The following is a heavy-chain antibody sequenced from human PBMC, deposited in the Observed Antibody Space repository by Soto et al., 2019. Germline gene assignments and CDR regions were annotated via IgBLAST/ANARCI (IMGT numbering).Heavy chain of an antibody. CDR2: ITSSSSTI. J-gene: IGHJ4*02. CDR3: ATVFRSSTFNS. CDR1: GLSFSDYY. V-gene: IGHV3-11*01. Sequence: QVELVESGGGLVKPGGSLRLSCAASGLSFSDYYMSWIRQAPGKGLEWIAYITSSSSTIYYADSVKGGFTISRNDDKNSLYLQLDSLRAEDAVVYYCATVFRSSTFNSWGQGTLVTVSS. D-gene: IGHD3-10*02.